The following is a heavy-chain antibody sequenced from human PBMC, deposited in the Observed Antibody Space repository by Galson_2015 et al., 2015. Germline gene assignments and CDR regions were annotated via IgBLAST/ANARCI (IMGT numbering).Heavy chain of an antibody. J-gene: IGHJ4*02. CDR3: ARAADQYFDY. CDR2: INPSDGIT. V-gene: IGHV1-46*01. D-gene: IGHD4-11*01. CDR1: GYTFTTSDY. Sequence: SVKVSCKAFGYTFTTSDYMHWVRQAPGEGLEWMGIINPSDGITNYTHKFQGRVTMTRDTSTSTVYIEVSSLRSEDTAVYYCARAADQYFDYWGQGTPVTVSS.